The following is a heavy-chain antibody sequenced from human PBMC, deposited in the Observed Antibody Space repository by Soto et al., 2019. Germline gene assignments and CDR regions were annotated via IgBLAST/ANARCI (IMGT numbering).Heavy chain of an antibody. J-gene: IGHJ5*02. CDR2: ISGSGGTI. CDR3: ARARTVTTDDH. D-gene: IGHD4-17*01. V-gene: IGHV3-48*03. Sequence: PGGSLRLSFAASGLPLITYERHWVRQAPGKGLEWVSYISGSGGTIYYADSVKGRFTISRDNAKKSLYLRMNSLRAEDPAVYYCARARTVTTDDHWGQGTLVTVSS. CDR1: GLPLITYE.